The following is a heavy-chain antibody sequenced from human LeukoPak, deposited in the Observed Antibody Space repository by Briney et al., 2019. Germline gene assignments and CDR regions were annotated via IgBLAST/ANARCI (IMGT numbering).Heavy chain of an antibody. CDR1: GGSFSGYY. V-gene: IGHV4-34*01. CDR2: INHSGST. J-gene: IGHJ3*02. Sequence: SETLSLTCAVYGGSFSGYYWSWIRQPPGKGLEWIGEINHSGSTNYNPSLKSRVIISVDMSKNQFSLKLSSVNAADTAVYYCARRHAGAFDIWGQGTMVTVSS. CDR3: ARRHAGAFDI.